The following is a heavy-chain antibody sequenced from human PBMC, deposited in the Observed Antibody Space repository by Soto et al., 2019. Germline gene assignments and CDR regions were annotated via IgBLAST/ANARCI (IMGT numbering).Heavy chain of an antibody. CDR1: GGSISSYY. CDR3: ASLGYCSGGSCYSGYFQH. V-gene: IGHV4-59*01. Sequence: PSETLSLTCTVSGGSISSYYWSWIRQPPGKGLEWIGYIYHSGSTNYNPSLKSRVTISVDTSKNQFSLKLSSVTAADTAVYYCASLGYCSGGSCYSGYFQHWGQGTLVTVSS. D-gene: IGHD2-15*01. CDR2: IYHSGST. J-gene: IGHJ1*01.